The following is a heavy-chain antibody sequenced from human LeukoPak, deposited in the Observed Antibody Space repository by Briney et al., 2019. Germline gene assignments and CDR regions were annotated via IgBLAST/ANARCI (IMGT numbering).Heavy chain of an antibody. J-gene: IGHJ4*02. CDR1: GDSINSVDYY. CDR3: ARQPAHFDY. Sequence: PSQTLSLTCTVSGDSINSVDYYWSWIRQHPGKGLEWIGYIFYNGNTYYNPSLKSRVIISVGTSKKQFSLKLSSVTAADTAVYFCARQPAHFDYWGQGILVTVSS. V-gene: IGHV4-31*03. CDR2: IFYNGNT.